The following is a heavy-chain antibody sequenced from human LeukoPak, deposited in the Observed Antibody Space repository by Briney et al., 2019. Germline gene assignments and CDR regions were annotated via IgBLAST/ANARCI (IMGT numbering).Heavy chain of an antibody. CDR2: ISGSSSYI. CDR3: ARDDTGSSGGPNWFDP. V-gene: IGHV3-21*01. Sequence: GGSLRLSCAASGFTFSTYSMNWVRQAPGKGLEWVSFISGSSSYIYYAGSVKGRFTSSRDNAKNSLYLQMNSLRAEDTAVYYCARDDTGSSGGPNWFDPWGQGTPVTVSS. CDR1: GFTFSTYS. J-gene: IGHJ5*02. D-gene: IGHD6-6*01.